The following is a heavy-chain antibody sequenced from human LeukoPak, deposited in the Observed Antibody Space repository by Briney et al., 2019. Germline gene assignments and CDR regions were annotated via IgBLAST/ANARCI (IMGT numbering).Heavy chain of an antibody. D-gene: IGHD3-9*01. CDR1: AYRFTSYW. CDR2: IYPGDPDT. CDR3: ARGTISEGFAY. J-gene: IGHJ4*02. V-gene: IGHV5-51*01. Sequence: GESLKISCKGTAYRFTSYWIAWVRQMPGKGVEWMGTIYPGDPDTRYSPSFQGQVTMSADKSIRTAYLRWSSLKASDTAMYYCARGTISEGFAYWGQGTLVTVSS.